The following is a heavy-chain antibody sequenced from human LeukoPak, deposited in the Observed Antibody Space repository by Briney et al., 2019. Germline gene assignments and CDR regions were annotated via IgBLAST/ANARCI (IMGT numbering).Heavy chain of an antibody. Sequence: GGSLRLSCAASGFTFSTFNMHWVRQAPGKGLEWVSAISGSGGAIHYADSVKGRFTISRDNSKNTLNLQMNSLRAEDTAVYYCAKIGPRAVADTKDYFDYWGQGTLVTVSS. J-gene: IGHJ4*02. CDR1: GFTFSTFN. CDR2: ISGSGGAI. V-gene: IGHV3-23*01. D-gene: IGHD6-19*01. CDR3: AKIGPRAVADTKDYFDY.